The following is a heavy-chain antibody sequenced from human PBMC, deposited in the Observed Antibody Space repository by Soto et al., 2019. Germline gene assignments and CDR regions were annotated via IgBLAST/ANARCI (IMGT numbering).Heavy chain of an antibody. CDR1: GASVSSGGNY. CDR3: ARDPTIFGVVEN. CDR2: IYDSGNT. J-gene: IGHJ4*02. Sequence: SETLSLTCTVSGASVSSGGNYWSWLRQLPGKGLEWLGYIYDSGNTYYNPSLKSRVTISEDTSKNHFSLRLSSVTAADTAVYFCARDPTIFGVVENWGQGTLVTVSS. D-gene: IGHD3-3*01. V-gene: IGHV4-31*03.